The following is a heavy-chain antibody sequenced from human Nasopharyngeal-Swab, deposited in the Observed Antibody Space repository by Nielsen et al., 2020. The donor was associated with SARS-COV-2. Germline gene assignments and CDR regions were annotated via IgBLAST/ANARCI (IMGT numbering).Heavy chain of an antibody. CDR1: GFTFSSYS. V-gene: IGHV3-21*06. CDR2: ISSSSSYK. CDR3: ARDSGIGAYFYYGMDV. D-gene: IGHD3-10*01. J-gene: IGHJ6*02. Sequence: GGSLRLSCAASGFTFSSYSVNWVCQAPGKGLEWVSSISSSSSYKYYADSVKGRFTISRDNSNNLLYLQMNNLRAEDTAVYYCARDSGIGAYFYYGMDVWGQGTTVTVSS.